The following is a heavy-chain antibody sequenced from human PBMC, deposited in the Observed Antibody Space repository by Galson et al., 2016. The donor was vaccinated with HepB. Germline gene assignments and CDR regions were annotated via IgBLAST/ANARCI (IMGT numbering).Heavy chain of an antibody. D-gene: IGHD3-16*01. CDR1: GFTFNIFG. J-gene: IGHJ6*02. CDR3: AKDLHDYVWGSHLYVYYGMDA. V-gene: IGHV3-30*18. CDR2: ISYDGSQE. Sequence: SLRPSCAASGFTFNIFGMHWVRQAPGKGLEWVAIISYDGSQEYYADSVKGRFTISRDNSKNTLHLQMNSLRTEDTALYFCAKDLHDYVWGSHLYVYYGMDAGAKGPQSPST.